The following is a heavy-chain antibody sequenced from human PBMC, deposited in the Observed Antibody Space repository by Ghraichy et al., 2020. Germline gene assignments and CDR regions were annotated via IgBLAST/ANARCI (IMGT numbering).Heavy chain of an antibody. V-gene: IGHV1-18*01. J-gene: IGHJ5*02. CDR1: GYTFVNYG. CDR3: ARGISYFDP. CDR2: ITSKSGNT. Sequence: ASVKVSCKASGYTFVNYGITWVRQAPGQGLEWLGWITSKSGNTQYGWKFQGRVTMTTDTSTTTAYMELRSLRSDDTAVYYCARGISYFDPWGQGTLVTVSS. D-gene: IGHD3-10*01.